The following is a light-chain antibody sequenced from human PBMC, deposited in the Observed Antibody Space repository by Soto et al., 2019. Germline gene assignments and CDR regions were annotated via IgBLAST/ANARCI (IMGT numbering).Light chain of an antibody. CDR1: GRDIGAYDY. J-gene: IGLJ1*01. CDR3: SWYTTSYIYV. V-gene: IGLV2-14*01. Sequence: QSVLTQPASVSGSPGQSITISCTGSGRDIGAYDYVSWYQQHPGKAPKLLIYGVKNRPSGVSYRFSASKSAFTASLTISGSQAEDYAHYYCSWYTTSYIYVFRPGTKLTVL. CDR2: GVK.